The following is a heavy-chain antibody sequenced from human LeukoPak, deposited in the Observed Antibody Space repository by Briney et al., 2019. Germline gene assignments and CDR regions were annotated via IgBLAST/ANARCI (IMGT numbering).Heavy chain of an antibody. CDR2: ISAYNGNT. CDR1: GYTFTSYG. V-gene: IGHV1-18*01. Sequence: ASVKVSCKASGYTFTSYGIGWVRQAPGQGLEWMGWISAYNGNTNYAQKLQGRITMTTDTSTSTAYMELRSLRSDDTAVYYCARADGDFWSGYYTRSVYPHFDYWGQGTLVTVSS. J-gene: IGHJ4*02. D-gene: IGHD3-3*01. CDR3: ARADGDFWSGYYTRSVYPHFDY.